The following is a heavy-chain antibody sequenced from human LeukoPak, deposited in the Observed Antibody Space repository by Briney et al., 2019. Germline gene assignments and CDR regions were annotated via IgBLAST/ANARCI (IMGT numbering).Heavy chain of an antibody. CDR2: ISSSSSYI. Sequence: PGGSPRLSCAASGFTFSSYSMNWVRQAPGKGLEWVSSISSSSSYIYYADSVKGRFTISRDNAKNSLYLQMNSLRAEDTAVYYCARDIVVVPASDVWGQGTTVTVSS. D-gene: IGHD2-2*01. CDR3: ARDIVVVPASDV. J-gene: IGHJ6*02. CDR1: GFTFSSYS. V-gene: IGHV3-21*01.